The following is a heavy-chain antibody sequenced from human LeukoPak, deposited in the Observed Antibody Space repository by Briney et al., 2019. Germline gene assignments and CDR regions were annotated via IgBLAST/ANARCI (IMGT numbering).Heavy chain of an antibody. CDR2: IYYSGSS. CDR1: GGSISGYH. Sequence: PSETLSLTCAVSGGSISGYHWSWIRQPPGKGLEWLGYIYYSGSSNYDPSLKSRVTMSADTSKNQFSLKLSSVTAADTAVYYCARVPRSYYYYYYMDVWGKGTTVTVSS. V-gene: IGHV4-59*01. CDR3: ARVPRSYYYYYYMDV. J-gene: IGHJ6*03.